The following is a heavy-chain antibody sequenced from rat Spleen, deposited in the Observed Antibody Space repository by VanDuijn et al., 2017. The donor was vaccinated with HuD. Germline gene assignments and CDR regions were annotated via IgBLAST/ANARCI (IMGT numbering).Heavy chain of an antibody. CDR2: MRAGGDST. CDR3: VRQDTSGYSNWFTY. V-gene: IGHV5-27*01. CDR1: GFTFSNYY. Sequence: EVQLVEYGGGLVQPGRSLTLSRAASGFTFSNYYMAWLRQAPTKGLEWVAYMRAGGDSTYYRDSVKGRFTISRDNAKSTLYLQMDSLRSEDTATYYCVRQDTSGYSNWFTYWGQGTLVTVSS. J-gene: IGHJ3*01. D-gene: IGHD4-3*01.